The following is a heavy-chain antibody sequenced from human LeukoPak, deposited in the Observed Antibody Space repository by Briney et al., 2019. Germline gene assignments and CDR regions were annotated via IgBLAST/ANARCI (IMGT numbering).Heavy chain of an antibody. D-gene: IGHD3-22*01. J-gene: IGHJ4*02. CDR1: GFTFSNYG. Sequence: GRSLRLSCVASGFTFSNYGMHWVRQAPGKGLEWVAVIWYDGSQKHYADSVKGRFTIYRDDSTKTLYLQMNSLRVEDTATYYCAKYYYDSSGDYWGRGTLVTVSS. CDR3: AKYYYDSSGDY. CDR2: IWYDGSQK. V-gene: IGHV3-33*06.